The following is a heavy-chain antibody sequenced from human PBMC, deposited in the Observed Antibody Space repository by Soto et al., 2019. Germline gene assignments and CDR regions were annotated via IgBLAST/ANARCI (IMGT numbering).Heavy chain of an antibody. V-gene: IGHV3-23*01. Sequence: GGSLRLSCAASGFTFSSFAMSWVRQAPGKGLEWVSAISGSGGNTYYADSVTGRFTISRDNSKNSLYPQMNSLRAEDTAVYYCARDPDSSGWYNWFDPWGQGTLVTVSS. J-gene: IGHJ5*02. CDR2: ISGSGGNT. CDR3: ARDPDSSGWYNWFDP. CDR1: GFTFSSFA. D-gene: IGHD6-19*01.